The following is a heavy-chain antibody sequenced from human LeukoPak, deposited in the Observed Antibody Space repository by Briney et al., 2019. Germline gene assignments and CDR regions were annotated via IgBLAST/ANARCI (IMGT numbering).Heavy chain of an antibody. CDR2: IYTSGST. Sequence: PSQTLSLTCTVSGGSISSGSYYWRWIRQPAGKGLEWIGRIYTSGSTNYNPSLKSRVTISVDTSKNQFSLKLSSVTAADTAVYYCASRHCSSTSCFNNWGQGTLVTVSS. D-gene: IGHD2-2*01. CDR3: ASRHCSSTSCFNN. CDR1: GGSISSGSYY. J-gene: IGHJ4*02. V-gene: IGHV4-61*02.